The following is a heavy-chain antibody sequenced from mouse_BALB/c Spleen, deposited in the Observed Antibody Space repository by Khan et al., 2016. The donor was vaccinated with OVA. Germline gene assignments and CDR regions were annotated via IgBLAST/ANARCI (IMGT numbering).Heavy chain of an antibody. D-gene: IGHD2-4*01. CDR3: AREGLRGVGMDY. CDR1: GYTFTAYD. CDR2: IYPGDGST. J-gene: IGHJ4*01. Sequence: QVQLKQSGPELVKPGALVKISCQASGYTFTAYDINWVKQRPGQGLEWIGWIYPGDGSTKYNENFKDKATLTADKSSNTAYMQLSGLTSEKSAVYFCAREGLRGVGMDYWGQGISVSVSS. V-gene: IGHV1S56*01.